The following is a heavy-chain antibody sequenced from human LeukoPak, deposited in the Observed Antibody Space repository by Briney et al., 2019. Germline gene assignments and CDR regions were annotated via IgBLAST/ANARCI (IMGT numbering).Heavy chain of an antibody. CDR3: AKDISSSRYYYNGMDV. D-gene: IGHD6-6*01. CDR2: ISYDGSNK. V-gene: IGHV3-30*18. Sequence: PGGSLRLSCAASGFTFSSYVMHWVRPAPGKGLEWVAVISYDGSNKYYGDSVKGRFTISRDNSKNTLSLQMNSLRAEDTAVYYCAKDISSSRYYYNGMDVWGQGTTVTVSS. J-gene: IGHJ6*02. CDR1: GFTFSSYV.